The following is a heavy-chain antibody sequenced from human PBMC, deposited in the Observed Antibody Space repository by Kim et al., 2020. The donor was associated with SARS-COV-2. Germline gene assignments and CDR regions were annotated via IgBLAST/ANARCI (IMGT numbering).Heavy chain of an antibody. J-gene: IGHJ2*01. CDR1: GGSISSYY. Sequence: SETLSLTCTVSGGSISSYYWSWIRQPPGKGLEWIWYIYYSGSTNYNPSLKSRVTISVDTSKNQFSLKLSSVTAADTAVYYCARYGFEEGFDLWGRGTLVTVSS. CDR3: ARYGFEEGFDL. V-gene: IGHV4-59*08. CDR2: IYYSGST. D-gene: IGHD3-10*01.